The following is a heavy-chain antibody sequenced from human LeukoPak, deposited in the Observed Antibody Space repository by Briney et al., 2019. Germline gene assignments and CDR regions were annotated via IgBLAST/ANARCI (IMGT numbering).Heavy chain of an antibody. CDR3: ARGRTTYDYVWGSYRPPDY. J-gene: IGHJ4*02. D-gene: IGHD3-16*02. Sequence: RPSETLSLTCAVYGGSFSGYYWNWIRQPPGKGLEWIGEINLRGSTNYNPSLKSRVSISVDTSKNQFSLKLSSVTAADTAVYYCARGRTTYDYVWGSYRPPDYWGQGTLVTVSS. V-gene: IGHV4-34*01. CDR2: INLRGST. CDR1: GGSFSGYY.